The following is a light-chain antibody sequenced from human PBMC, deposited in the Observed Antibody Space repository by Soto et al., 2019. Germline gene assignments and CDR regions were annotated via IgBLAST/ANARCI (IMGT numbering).Light chain of an antibody. CDR3: QLYDSSMYGYV. J-gene: IGLJ1*01. CDR1: SSSIGAGYD. V-gene: IGLV1-40*01. Sequence: SVLTQPPSVSGAPGQRVTISCAGSSSSIGAGYDVHWYQQLPGAAPKLLIYANSNRPSGVPDRFSGSKLGTSACLAITWLQAEDEADYYCQLYDSSMYGYVFGSGTKVIDL. CDR2: ANS.